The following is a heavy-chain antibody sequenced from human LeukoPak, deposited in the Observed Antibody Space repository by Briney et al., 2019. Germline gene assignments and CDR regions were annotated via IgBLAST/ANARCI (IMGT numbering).Heavy chain of an antibody. CDR3: ARVGGPNDYGGTRPFDY. CDR1: GFTLTTYT. Sequence: PRGSLRLSCAASGFTLTTYTMNWVRHAPRQGLEWGSVIYSGGSTYYADSVKGRFTISRDNSKNTLYLQMNSLRAEDTAVYYCARVGGPNDYGGTRPFDYWGQGALVTVSS. J-gene: IGHJ4*02. CDR2: IYSGGST. D-gene: IGHD4-23*01. V-gene: IGHV3-66*01.